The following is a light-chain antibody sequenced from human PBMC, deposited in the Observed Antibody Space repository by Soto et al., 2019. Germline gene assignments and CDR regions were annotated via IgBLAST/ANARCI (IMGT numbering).Light chain of an antibody. CDR3: QQFSSYPPT. CDR2: DAY. Sequence: EIVLTQSPGTLSLSPGEGATLSCRASQSVGHMFLAWFQQKPGQAPRLLIFDAYRRATGIPDRFSGGGSGTDFTLTISRLEPEDFAVYYCQQFSSYPPTFGGGTKVDIK. J-gene: IGKJ4*01. CDR1: QSVGHMF. V-gene: IGKV3-20*01.